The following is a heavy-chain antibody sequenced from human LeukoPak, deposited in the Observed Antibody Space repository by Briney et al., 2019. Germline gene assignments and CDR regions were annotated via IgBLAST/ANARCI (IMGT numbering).Heavy chain of an antibody. CDR1: GFTFSPSG. Sequence: GGSLRLSCAASGFTFSPSGMNWVRQAPGKGLEWVSSISTSSSYIDYADSVKGRFTISRDNAKNSLFLQMNSLRTEDTAVYYCARDVGLDYWGQGTLVTVSS. CDR2: ISTSSSYI. D-gene: IGHD2-15*01. CDR3: ARDVGLDY. V-gene: IGHV3-21*01. J-gene: IGHJ4*02.